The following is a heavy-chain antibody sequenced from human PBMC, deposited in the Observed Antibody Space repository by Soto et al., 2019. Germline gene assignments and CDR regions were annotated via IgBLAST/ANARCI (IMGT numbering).Heavy chain of an antibody. CDR1: GYSFSSYW. V-gene: IGHV5-51*03. J-gene: IGHJ4*02. Sequence: EVQLVQSGAEVKKPGESLKISCKGSGYSFSSYWIGWVRQMSGEGLEWMGIIYPSDSDTRYSPSFQGHVTISADKSIYTAYLQWSSLKASDTAMYYCARGQVDTRLFDYWGQGTQVTVSS. D-gene: IGHD1-26*01. CDR2: IYPSDSDT. CDR3: ARGQVDTRLFDY.